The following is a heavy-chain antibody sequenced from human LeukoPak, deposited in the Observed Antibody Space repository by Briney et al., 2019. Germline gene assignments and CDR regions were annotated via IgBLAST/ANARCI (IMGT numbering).Heavy chain of an antibody. Sequence: LSLTCAVSGASISSSNWWSWVRQSPGKGLEWVAVISYDGSNKYYADSVKGRFTISRDNSKNTLYLQMNSLRAEDTAVYYCARVPTANWNDVGIDYWGQGTLVTVSS. CDR1: GASISSSNW. CDR3: ARVPTANWNDVGIDY. V-gene: IGHV3-30*19. D-gene: IGHD1-1*01. J-gene: IGHJ4*02. CDR2: ISYDGSNK.